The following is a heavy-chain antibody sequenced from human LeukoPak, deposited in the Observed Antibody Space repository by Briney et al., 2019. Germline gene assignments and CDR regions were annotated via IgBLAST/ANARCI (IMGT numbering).Heavy chain of an antibody. CDR2: IGTAGDT. D-gene: IGHD4-17*01. J-gene: IGHJ4*02. Sequence: GSLRLSCAASGFTFSSYDMHWVRQATGKGLEWVSAIGTAGDTYYPGSVKGRFTISRENAKNSLYLQMNSLRAGDTAVYYCARAVPMDYGDYFDYWGQGTLVTVSS. CDR3: ARAVPMDYGDYFDY. CDR1: GFTFSSYD. V-gene: IGHV3-13*04.